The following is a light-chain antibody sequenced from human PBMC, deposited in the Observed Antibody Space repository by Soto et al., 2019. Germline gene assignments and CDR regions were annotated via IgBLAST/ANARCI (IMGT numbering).Light chain of an antibody. V-gene: IGKV3-20*01. Sequence: EVVLTQSPGTLSLSPGERATLSCRPSQSVSGTYLTWYQQRPGQAPRRLIFDASSRASDTPDRFGGSGSGTDFTLTISRLEPEDFAVYYCQHYDTSSYTFGQGTKVEIK. CDR3: QHYDTSSYT. CDR1: QSVSGTY. J-gene: IGKJ2*01. CDR2: DAS.